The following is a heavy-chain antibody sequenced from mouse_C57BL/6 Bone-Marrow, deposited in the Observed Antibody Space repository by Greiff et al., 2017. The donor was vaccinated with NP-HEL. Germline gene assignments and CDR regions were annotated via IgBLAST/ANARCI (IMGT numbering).Heavy chain of an antibody. CDR1: GYTFTEYT. CDR3: ARQAYYSNSAWFAY. D-gene: IGHD2-5*01. V-gene: IGHV1-62-2*01. Sequence: VKLVESGAELVKPGASVKLSCKASGYTFTEYTIHWVKQRSGQGLEWIGWFYPGSGSIKYNEKFKDKATLTADKSSSTVYMELSRLTSEDSAVYFCARQAYYSNSAWFAYWGQGTLVTVSA. J-gene: IGHJ3*01. CDR2: FYPGSGSI.